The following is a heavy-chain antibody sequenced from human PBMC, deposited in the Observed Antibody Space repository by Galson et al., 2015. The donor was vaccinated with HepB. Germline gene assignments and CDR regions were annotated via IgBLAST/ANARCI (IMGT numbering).Heavy chain of an antibody. D-gene: IGHD1-26*01. Sequence: ETLSLTCTVSGDSISNYYWNWIRQPPGKGLEWIGYVHHIGSTNYNPSLKSRVTISVDTSKNQFSLNLSSMTAADTAVYYCARTVRLTGAVSSWFDPWGQGTLVTVSS. CDR3: ARTVRLTGAVSSWFDP. CDR2: VHHIGST. V-gene: IGHV4-59*01. J-gene: IGHJ5*02. CDR1: GDSISNYY.